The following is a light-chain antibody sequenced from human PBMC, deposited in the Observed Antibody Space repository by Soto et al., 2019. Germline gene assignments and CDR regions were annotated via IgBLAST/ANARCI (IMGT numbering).Light chain of an antibody. CDR2: ASS. CDR3: QQRYSSSPIP. V-gene: IGKV1-39*01. J-gene: IGKJ5*01. Sequence: DIQLTQSPSSLSASVGDRVTMTCRASETISTFLNWYQHKPRKATQLLLSASSRLQSGVPSRFSGSGSGTDFTLTIDSLRPEEFASYYCQQRYSSSPIPFGPVKRPEI. CDR1: ETISTF.